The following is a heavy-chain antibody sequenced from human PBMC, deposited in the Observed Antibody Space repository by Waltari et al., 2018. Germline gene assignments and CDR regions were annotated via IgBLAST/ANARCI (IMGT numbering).Heavy chain of an antibody. CDR1: GFTFNRHW. J-gene: IGHJ3*02. CDR2: MKSDGRGT. CDR3: ARDVSYGFDI. Sequence: ELQLVESGGDLVQPGGSLRLSCAASGFTFNRHWMHWVRQAPGKGLVWVSNMKSDGRGTTYADSVKGRFTISRDNAKNTLYLQMNSLRAEDTAVYYCARDVSYGFDIWGQGTMVTVSS. V-gene: IGHV3-74*01.